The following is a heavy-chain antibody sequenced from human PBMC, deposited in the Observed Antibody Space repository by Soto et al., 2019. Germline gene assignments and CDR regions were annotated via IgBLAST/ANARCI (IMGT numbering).Heavy chain of an antibody. V-gene: IGHV1-2*02. CDR3: ATSTVTTEAFDY. D-gene: IGHD4-17*01. CDR1: GYTFTGYY. Sequence: ASVKVSCKASGYTFTGYYMHWVRQAPGQGLEWMGWINPNSGGTNYAQKFQGRVTMTRDTSISTAYMELSRLRSDDTAVYYCATSTVTTEAFDYWGQGTMVTVYS. J-gene: IGHJ4*02. CDR2: INPNSGGT.